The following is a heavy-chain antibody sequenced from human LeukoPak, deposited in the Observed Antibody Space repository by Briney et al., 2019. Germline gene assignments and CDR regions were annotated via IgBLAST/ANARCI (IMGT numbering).Heavy chain of an antibody. Sequence: SETLSLTCAVYGGSFSGYYWSWIRQPPGKGLEWIGEINHSGSTDYNPSLKSRVTISVDTSKNQFSLKLSSVTAADTAVYYCARLAAVNYYYYMDVWGKGTTVTISS. CDR1: GGSFSGYY. CDR2: INHSGST. J-gene: IGHJ6*03. V-gene: IGHV4-34*01. D-gene: IGHD6-13*01. CDR3: ARLAAVNYYYYMDV.